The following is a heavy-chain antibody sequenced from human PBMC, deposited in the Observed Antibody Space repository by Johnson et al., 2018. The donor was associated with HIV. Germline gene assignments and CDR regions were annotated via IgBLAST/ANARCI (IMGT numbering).Heavy chain of an antibody. CDR2: ISWNSGNI. J-gene: IGHJ3*02. CDR3: ARDGVYSSPHDAFDI. D-gene: IGHD6-13*01. CDR1: GFSFDDYA. Sequence: VQLVESGGGLVQPGRSLRLSCAASGFSFDDYAMHWVRQAPGKGLEWASGISWNSGNIGYADSVKGRFTISRDNAKDSLYLQMDNLRTEDTAVYYCARDGVYSSPHDAFDIWGQGTMVTVSS. V-gene: IGHV3-9*01.